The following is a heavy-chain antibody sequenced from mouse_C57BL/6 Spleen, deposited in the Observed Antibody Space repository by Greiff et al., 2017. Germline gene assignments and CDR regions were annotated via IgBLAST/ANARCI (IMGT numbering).Heavy chain of an antibody. V-gene: IGHV14-2*01. Sequence: EVQLQQSGAELVKPGASVKLSCTASGFNIKDYYMHWVKQRTEQGLEWIGRIDPEDGETKYAPKFPGKATITADTSSNTAYLQLSSLTSEDTAVYYCARSSSPYYFDYWGQGTTLTVSS. D-gene: IGHD1-1*01. CDR3: ARSSSPYYFDY. J-gene: IGHJ2*01. CDR1: GFNIKDYY. CDR2: IDPEDGET.